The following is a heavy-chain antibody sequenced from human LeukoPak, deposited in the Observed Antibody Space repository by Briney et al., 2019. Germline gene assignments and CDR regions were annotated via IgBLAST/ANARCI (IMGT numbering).Heavy chain of an antibody. Sequence: PGRSLRLSCAASGFTFDDYAMHWVRQAPGKGLEWVSGISWNSGSIGYADSVKGRFTISRDNAKNSLYLQMNSLRAEDTALYYCAKATESSGPPADWGQGTLVTVSS. CDR2: ISWNSGSI. D-gene: IGHD6-19*01. J-gene: IGHJ4*02. V-gene: IGHV3-9*01. CDR3: AKATESSGPPAD. CDR1: GFTFDDYA.